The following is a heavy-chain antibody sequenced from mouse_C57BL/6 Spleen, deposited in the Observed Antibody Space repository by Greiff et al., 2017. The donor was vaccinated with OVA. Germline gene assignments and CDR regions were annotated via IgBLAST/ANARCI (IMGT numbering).Heavy chain of an antibody. J-gene: IGHJ2*01. D-gene: IGHD2-4*01. CDR1: GYTFTDYN. Sequence: EVQLVESGPELVKPGASVKIPCKASGYTFTDYNMDWVKQSHGKSLEWIGDINPNNGGTIYNQKFKGKATLTVDKSSSTAYMELRSLTSEDTAVYYCAVYDYDGGYFDYWGQGTTLTVSS. CDR3: AVYDYDGGYFDY. CDR2: INPNNGGT. V-gene: IGHV1-18*01.